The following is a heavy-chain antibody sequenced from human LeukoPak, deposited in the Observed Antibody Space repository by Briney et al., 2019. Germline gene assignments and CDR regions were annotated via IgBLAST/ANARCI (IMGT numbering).Heavy chain of an antibody. D-gene: IGHD5-18*01. CDR2: IYDSGYT. CDR3: ARAGYSYGIDAFDI. Sequence: SETLSLTCTVSGGSMSPYHWSWIRQPPGKGLEWVGYIYDSGYTKYNPSLKSRGAISRDTSDYQFSLKLTSVTAADTAVYYCARAGYSYGIDAFDIWGQGAMVTVSS. J-gene: IGHJ3*02. V-gene: IGHV4-59*13. CDR1: GGSMSPYH.